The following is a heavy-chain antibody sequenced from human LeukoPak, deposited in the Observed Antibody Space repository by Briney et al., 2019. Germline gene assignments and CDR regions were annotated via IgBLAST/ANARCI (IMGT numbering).Heavy chain of an antibody. V-gene: IGHV1-69*06. J-gene: IGHJ6*03. D-gene: IGHD6-19*01. CDR3: ACRIAVAGSFVSVGYMDV. Sequence: SVKVSCKASGGTFSSYAISWVRQAPGQGLEWMGGIIPIFGTANYAQKFQGRVTITADKSTSTAYMELSSLRSEDTAVYYCACRIAVAGSFVSVGYMDVWGKGTTVTVSS. CDR1: GGTFSSYA. CDR2: IIPIFGTA.